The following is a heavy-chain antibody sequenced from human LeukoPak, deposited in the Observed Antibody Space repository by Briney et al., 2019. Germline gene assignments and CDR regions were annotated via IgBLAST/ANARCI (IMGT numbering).Heavy chain of an antibody. D-gene: IGHD2-2*01. J-gene: IGHJ5*02. CDR3: ARDWGRVVPAADHNWFDP. Sequence: SETLSLTCTVSGGSINSYYWSWIRQPAGKGLEWIGRIYSSGNTYYNPSLKSRVTMSLDTSKNQFSLKLSSVTAADTAVYYCARDWGRVVPAADHNWFDPWGQGILVTVSS. V-gene: IGHV4-4*07. CDR1: GGSINSYY. CDR2: IYSSGNT.